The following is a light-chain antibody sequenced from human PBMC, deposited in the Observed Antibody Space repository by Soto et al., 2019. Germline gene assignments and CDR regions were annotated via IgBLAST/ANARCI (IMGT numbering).Light chain of an antibody. CDR3: QHYGGSPLVT. J-gene: IGKJ5*01. V-gene: IGKV3-20*01. CDR2: GAS. Sequence: IVLTQSPGTLSLSPGERATLSCRASQSISNLASYQQKPGQAPRLLIYGASSRATGVPDRFSGSGSGTDFTLTISRLEPEDFALYYCQHYGGSPLVTFGQGTRLDI. CDR1: QSISN.